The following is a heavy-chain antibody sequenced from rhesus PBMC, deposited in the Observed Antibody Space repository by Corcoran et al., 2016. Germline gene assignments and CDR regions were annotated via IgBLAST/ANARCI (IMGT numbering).Heavy chain of an antibody. CDR2: INSGWGST. J-gene: IGHJ4*01. V-gene: IGHV3S25*01. Sequence: EVQLVESGGGLAKPGGSLRLSCAASGFTFSSYWMNWVRQAPGKGMELVSAINSGWGSTYYAYSVKGLFTISRDNSKNTLSLQMNSLRAEDTAVYYCAEEWGYSGSDYWGQGVLVTVSS. D-gene: IGHD6-25*01. CDR3: AEEWGYSGSDY. CDR1: GFTFSSYW.